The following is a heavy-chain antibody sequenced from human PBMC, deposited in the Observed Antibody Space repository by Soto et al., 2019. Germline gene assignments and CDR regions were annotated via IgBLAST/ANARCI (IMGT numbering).Heavy chain of an antibody. CDR2: FYSGGST. V-gene: IGHV3-66*01. J-gene: IGHJ4*02. D-gene: IGHD2-15*01. CDR1: GFTVSSNY. CDR3: ARDLCSGGSCPVGYFDY. Sequence: EVQLVESGGGLVQPGGSLRLSCAASGFTVSSNYMSWVRQAPGKGLEWVSVFYSGGSTYYADSVKGRFTISRDNSKNTLYLQMHSLRAEDTAVYYCARDLCSGGSCPVGYFDYWGQGTLVTVSS.